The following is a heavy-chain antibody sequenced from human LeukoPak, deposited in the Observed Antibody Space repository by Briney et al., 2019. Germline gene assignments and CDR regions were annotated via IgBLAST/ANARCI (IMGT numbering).Heavy chain of an antibody. V-gene: IGHV3-23*01. Sequence: GGSLRLSCAASGFTFSSYAMSWVRQAPGKGLEWVSGISGSGGSTYYADSVKGRFTISRDTSKNTLYLQMNTLRAEDTAVYYCAKEGGSSTWYDGWFDPWGQGTLVTV. D-gene: IGHD6-13*01. CDR1: GFTFSSYA. CDR3: AKEGGSSTWYDGWFDP. CDR2: ISGSGGST. J-gene: IGHJ5*02.